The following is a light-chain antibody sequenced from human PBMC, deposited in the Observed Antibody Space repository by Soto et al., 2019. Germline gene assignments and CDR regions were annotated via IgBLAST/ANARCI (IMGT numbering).Light chain of an antibody. Sequence: EIVMTQSPATLSVSPGERATLSCRASQIVSSRYLAWYQQKPGQAPRLLIYGASNRATGIPDRFSGGGSGTFFTPTISRLEPEYFAVYYWQQYGSSGTFGQGTKVDIK. CDR2: GAS. CDR3: QQYGSSGT. CDR1: QIVSSRY. V-gene: IGKV3-20*01. J-gene: IGKJ1*01.